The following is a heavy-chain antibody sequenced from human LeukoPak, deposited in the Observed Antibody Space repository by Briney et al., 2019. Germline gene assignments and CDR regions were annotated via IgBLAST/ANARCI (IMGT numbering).Heavy chain of an antibody. CDR1: GFTFSSHW. CDR2: IKTDGSEE. J-gene: IGHJ4*02. CDR3: ARDSGYNAFDY. Sequence: AGGSLRLSCAASGFTFSSHWMSWVRQAPGKGLEWVAIIKTDGSEEDYVDAVKGRFTISRDNAKNSLYLQMNSLRAEDTAMYYCARDSGYNAFDYWGQGTLVTVSS. D-gene: IGHD5-12*01. V-gene: IGHV3-7*05.